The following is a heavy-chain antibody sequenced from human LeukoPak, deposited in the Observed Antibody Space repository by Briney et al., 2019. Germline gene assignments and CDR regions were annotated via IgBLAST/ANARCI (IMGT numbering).Heavy chain of an antibody. CDR2: INPNSGGT. V-gene: IGHV1-2*02. D-gene: IGHD3-22*01. Sequence: ASVKVSCKASGHTFTGYYMHWVRQAPGQGLEWMGRINPNSGGTNYAQKFQGRVTMTRDTSVSTAYMELSRLRSDDTAVYYCARDRTYYYDSSGYSGFDYWGQGTLVTVSS. CDR3: ARDRTYYYDSSGYSGFDY. CDR1: GHTFTGYY. J-gene: IGHJ4*02.